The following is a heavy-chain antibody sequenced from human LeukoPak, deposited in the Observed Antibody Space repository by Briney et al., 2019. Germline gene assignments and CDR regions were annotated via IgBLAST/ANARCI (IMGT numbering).Heavy chain of an antibody. D-gene: IGHD6-19*01. CDR1: GFTFDDYA. CDR3: AKDGVEQWLVIYY. J-gene: IGHJ4*02. V-gene: IGHV3-43*02. CDR2: ITGGGGST. Sequence: GGSLRLSCAASGFTFDDYAMYWVRQAPGKGLEWVSLITGGGGSTYYADSVKGRFTISRDNSKNSLYLQMNSLTTEDTALYYCAKDGVEQWLVIYYWGQGNLVTVSS.